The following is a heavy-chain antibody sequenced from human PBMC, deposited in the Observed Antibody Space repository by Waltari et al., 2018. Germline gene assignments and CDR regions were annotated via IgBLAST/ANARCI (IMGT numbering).Heavy chain of an antibody. CDR3: AKDDAVAGSFDY. CDR2: RRYDGRNK. D-gene: IGHD6-19*01. CDR1: GFTFSSYG. J-gene: IGHJ4*02. Sequence: QVQLVESGGGVVQPGGSLRLSCAASGFTFSSYGMHWVRQAPGKGLEWVAVRRYDGRNKYYADSVKGRFTISRDKSKNTLYLQMNSLRAEDTAVYYCAKDDAVAGSFDYWGQGTLVTVSS. V-gene: IGHV3-30*02.